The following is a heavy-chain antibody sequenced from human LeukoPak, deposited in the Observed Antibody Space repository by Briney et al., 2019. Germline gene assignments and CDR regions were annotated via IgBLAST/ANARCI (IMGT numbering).Heavy chain of an antibody. CDR1: GYTFTVYY. Sequence: ASVTVSCKASGYTFTVYYMHWVRQAPGQGLEWMGWINSNSGGTNYAQKFQGRVTMTRDTSISTAYMELSRLRSDDTAVYYCAKDSSLVPAAYNWFDPWGQGTLVTVSS. D-gene: IGHD2-2*01. CDR2: INSNSGGT. J-gene: IGHJ5*02. V-gene: IGHV1-2*02. CDR3: AKDSSLVPAAYNWFDP.